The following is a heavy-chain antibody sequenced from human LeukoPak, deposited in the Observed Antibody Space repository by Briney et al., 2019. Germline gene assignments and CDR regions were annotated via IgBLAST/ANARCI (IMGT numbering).Heavy chain of an antibody. CDR1: GFTFNNAW. CDR3: TAKPFGGATIALN. D-gene: IGHD1-26*01. V-gene: IGHV3-15*01. J-gene: IGHJ4*02. Sequence: GGSLRLSCAASGFTFNNAWMNWVRQTPGKGLEWVGRIKSNSDGGATDYAAPVKGRFTISRDDSKNTLYLQMNSLQTEDTAVYYCTAKPFGGATIALNWGQGTLVTVSS. CDR2: IKSNSDGGAT.